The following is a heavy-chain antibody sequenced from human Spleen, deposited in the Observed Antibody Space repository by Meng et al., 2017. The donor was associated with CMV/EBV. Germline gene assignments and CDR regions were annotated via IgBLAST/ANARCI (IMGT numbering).Heavy chain of an antibody. V-gene: IGHV3-15*07. Sequence: SNAWMTWVRQAPGMGLEWLGRIKSNVNGGTIEYAGPLKDRFIISRDDSKDTLYLQMNSLRDEDTAIYYCAKGVMPCSGSSCYTAFDYWGQGTLVTVSS. D-gene: IGHD2-2*02. CDR2: IKSNVNGGTI. CDR3: AKGVMPCSGSSCYTAFDY. J-gene: IGHJ4*02. CDR1: SNAW.